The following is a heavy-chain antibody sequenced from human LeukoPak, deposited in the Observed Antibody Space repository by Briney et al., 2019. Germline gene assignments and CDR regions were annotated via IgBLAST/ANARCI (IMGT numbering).Heavy chain of an antibody. V-gene: IGHV4-59*01. CDR1: GGSISSYY. CDR3: ARATVTGDYYYYMDV. J-gene: IGHJ6*03. Sequence: PSETLSLTCTVSGGSISSYYWSWIRQPPGKGLEWIGYIYYSGSNNYNPSLSSRVTISVDTSKNQFSLKLSSVTAADTAVYYCARATVTGDYYYYMDVWGKGTTVTVSS. CDR2: IYYSGSN. D-gene: IGHD4-17*01.